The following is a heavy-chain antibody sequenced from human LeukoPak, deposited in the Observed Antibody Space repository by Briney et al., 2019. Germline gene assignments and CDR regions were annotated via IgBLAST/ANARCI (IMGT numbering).Heavy chain of an antibody. J-gene: IGHJ5*02. CDR1: GGSFSTYY. CDR3: AREEIRSWFDP. Sequence: KPSETLSLTCAVYGGSFSTYYWSWVRQPPGSGLEWIGDINQSGSTNYSPSLKSRVTVSIDTSKNQFSLKLSFVTAADTAVYYCAREEIRSWFDPWGQGTLVTVSS. D-gene: IGHD5-24*01. V-gene: IGHV4-34*01. CDR2: INQSGST.